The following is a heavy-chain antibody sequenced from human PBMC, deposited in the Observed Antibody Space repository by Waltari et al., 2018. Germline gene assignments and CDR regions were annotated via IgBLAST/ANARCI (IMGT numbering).Heavy chain of an antibody. J-gene: IGHJ1*01. D-gene: IGHD3-10*01. CDR2: IHHSGRD. CDR3: ARSRIRGAEYFQH. V-gene: IGHV4-34*01. Sequence: QVQLQQWGAGLLKPSETLSLTCAVYGGSFSGYYWSWIRQPPGKGREWIGEIHHSGRDNYNPSLKGRVTITVDTSKNQFSLKLSSVTAADTAVYYCARSRIRGAEYFQHWGQGTLVTVSS. CDR1: GGSFSGYY.